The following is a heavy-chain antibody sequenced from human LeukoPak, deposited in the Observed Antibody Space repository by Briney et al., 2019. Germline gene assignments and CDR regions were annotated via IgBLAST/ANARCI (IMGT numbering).Heavy chain of an antibody. CDR3: ARGGGVEAATALDY. Sequence: GGSLRLSCAASGFTFNIYAMHWVRQAPGQGLEWVAIIYYDGSVKYYADSVKGRFTISRDNSKNTVSLIMNRLRADDTAVYYCARGGGVEAATALDYWGQGTLVAVSS. V-gene: IGHV3-33*01. CDR2: IYYDGSVK. J-gene: IGHJ4*02. D-gene: IGHD2-15*01. CDR1: GFTFNIYA.